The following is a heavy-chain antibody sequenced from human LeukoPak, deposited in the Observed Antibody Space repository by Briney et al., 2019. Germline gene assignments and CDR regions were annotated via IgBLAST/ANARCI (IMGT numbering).Heavy chain of an antibody. J-gene: IGHJ6*04. Sequence: GGSLRLSCAASAFTFSDHWMHWVRQAPGKELVWVSRINTDGSYTTYADSVKGRFTISRDNAKNTLYLQMNSLTAEDTAVYYCAELGITMIGGVWGKGTTVTISS. CDR3: AELGITMIGGV. V-gene: IGHV3-74*01. CDR1: AFTFSDHW. CDR2: INTDGSYT. D-gene: IGHD3-10*02.